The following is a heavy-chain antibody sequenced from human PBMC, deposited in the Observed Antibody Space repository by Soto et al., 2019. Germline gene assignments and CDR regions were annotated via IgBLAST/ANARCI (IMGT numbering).Heavy chain of an antibody. CDR2: IIPIFGTA. V-gene: IGHV1-69*13. CDR1: GGTFSSYA. D-gene: IGHD6-19*01. CDR3: ARGRVAVADNYYYYGMDV. Sequence: GASVKVSCKASGGTFSSYAISWVRQAPGQGLEWMGGIIPIFGTANYAQKFQGRVTITADESTSTAYMELSSLRSEDTAVYYCARGRVAVADNYYYYGMDVWGQGTTVTVSS. J-gene: IGHJ6*02.